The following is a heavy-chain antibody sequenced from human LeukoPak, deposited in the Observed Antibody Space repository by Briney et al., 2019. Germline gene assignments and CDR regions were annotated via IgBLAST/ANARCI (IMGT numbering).Heavy chain of an antibody. D-gene: IGHD2-2*01. CDR3: AKLFGGGIVPAAVHA. V-gene: IGHV3-23*01. Sequence: GGSLRLSCAASGFMFSSYAMGWVRQAPGKGLEWVSVIGGSSDTTYYATSVKGRFTISRDNSKNTVYLQMNSLRADDTAVYYCAKLFGGGIVPAAVHAWGQGSLVTVSS. CDR1: GFMFSSYA. J-gene: IGHJ5*02. CDR2: IGGSSDTT.